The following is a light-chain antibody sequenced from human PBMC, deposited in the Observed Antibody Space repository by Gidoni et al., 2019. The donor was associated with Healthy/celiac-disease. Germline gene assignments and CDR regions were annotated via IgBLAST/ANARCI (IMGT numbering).Light chain of an antibody. CDR2: AAS. V-gene: IGKV1-39*01. Sequence: IQTVPSPSSLSASVGEGVTITCRASQSISSYLNWYQQKPGKDPKLLIYAASSLQSGVPSRFSGSGSWTDFTLTISSLQPEDVAAYYGQQSYSTSRTFGQGTKLEIK. J-gene: IGKJ2*02. CDR1: QSISSY. CDR3: QQSYSTSRT.